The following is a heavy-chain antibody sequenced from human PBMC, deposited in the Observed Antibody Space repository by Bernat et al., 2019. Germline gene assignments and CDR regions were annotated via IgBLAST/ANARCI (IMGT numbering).Heavy chain of an antibody. CDR1: GFSFSNYW. Sequence: EVQLVESGGGLVQPGGSLRLSCAASGFSFSNYWMHWVRQAPGKGLAWVSHINSDGSSTRYGDSVKGRFTISRDNAKNTLYLQMNSLRAEDTAVYYCTKGGLRTLYFWGQGTLVTVSS. CDR2: INSDGSST. D-gene: IGHD5-12*01. CDR3: TKGGLRTLYF. V-gene: IGHV3-74*01. J-gene: IGHJ4*02.